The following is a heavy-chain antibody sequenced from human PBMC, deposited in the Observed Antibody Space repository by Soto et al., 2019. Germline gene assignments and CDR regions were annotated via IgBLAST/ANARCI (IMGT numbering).Heavy chain of an antibody. Sequence: QVQLVQSGAEVKKPGASVKVSCKASGYTFTSYYMHWVRQAPGQGLEWMGIINPSGGSTSYAQKFQGRVTMTRYTSTSTVYMELSSLRSEDTAVYYCASHLGYCSSTSCYVRSRLDYWGQGTLVTVAS. J-gene: IGHJ4*02. V-gene: IGHV1-46*03. D-gene: IGHD2-2*01. CDR2: INPSGGST. CDR1: GYTFTSYY. CDR3: ASHLGYCSSTSCYVRSRLDY.